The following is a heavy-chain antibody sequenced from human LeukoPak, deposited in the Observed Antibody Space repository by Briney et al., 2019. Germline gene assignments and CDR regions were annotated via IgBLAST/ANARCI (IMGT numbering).Heavy chain of an antibody. J-gene: IGHJ4*02. D-gene: IGHD2-21*02. CDR2: ISHGGST. CDR1: NYSISSGYY. V-gene: IGHV4-38-2*02. CDR3: ARDLASCAGDCYSDGFDH. Sequence: SETLSPTCTVSNYSISSGYYWGWIRQSPGKGLEWIGSISHGGSTYYNPSLRSRVIVSVDTSKNHFSLKMNSVTAADTAVYYCARDLASCAGDCYSDGFDHWGQGTLVTVSS.